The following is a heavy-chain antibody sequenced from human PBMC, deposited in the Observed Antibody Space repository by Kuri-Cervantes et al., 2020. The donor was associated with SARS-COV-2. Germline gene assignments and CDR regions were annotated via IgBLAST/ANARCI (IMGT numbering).Heavy chain of an antibody. CDR1: GGSISSGSYY. CDR3: AREGGGLAAVPYYFDY. D-gene: IGHD6-13*01. CDR2: IYTSGST. Sequence: SETLSLTCTVSGGSISSGSYYWSWIRQPAGKGLEWIGRIYTSGSTNYNPSLKSRVTISVDTSKNQFSLKLSSVTAADTAVYYCAREGGGLAAVPYYFDYWGQGTLVTVSS. J-gene: IGHJ4*02. V-gene: IGHV4-61*02.